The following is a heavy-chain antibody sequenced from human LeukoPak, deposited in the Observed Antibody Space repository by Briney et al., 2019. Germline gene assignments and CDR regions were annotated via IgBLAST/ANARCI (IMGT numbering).Heavy chain of an antibody. CDR1: GFTFSSYA. J-gene: IGHJ2*01. V-gene: IGHV3-48*04. CDR3: VRDTSYRLLLSGGIRGNWFFDL. CDR2: ISSSGSII. D-gene: IGHD2-2*01. Sequence: PGGSLRLSCAASGFTFSSYAMSWVRQAPGKGLEWVSYISSSGSIIYYADSVKGRFTISRDNAKNSLYLQMNSLRAEDTAVYYCVRDTSYRLLLSGGIRGNWFFDLWGRGTLVTVSS.